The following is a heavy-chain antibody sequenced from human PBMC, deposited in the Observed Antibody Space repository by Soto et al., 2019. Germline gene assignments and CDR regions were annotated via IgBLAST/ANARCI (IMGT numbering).Heavy chain of an antibody. CDR2: ISAYNGNT. CDR1: GYTFTSYG. D-gene: IGHD3-3*01. J-gene: IGHJ4*02. Sequence: ASVKVSCKASGYTFTSYGISWVRQAPGQGLEWMGWISAYNGNTNYAQKLQGRVTMTTDTSTSTAYMELRSLRSGDTAVYYCATAPKNYDFWSGPPYYFDYWGQGTLVTVSS. V-gene: IGHV1-18*01. CDR3: ATAPKNYDFWSGPPYYFDY.